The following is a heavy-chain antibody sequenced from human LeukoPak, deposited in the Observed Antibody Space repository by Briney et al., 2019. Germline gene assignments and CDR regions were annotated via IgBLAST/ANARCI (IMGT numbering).Heavy chain of an antibody. Sequence: SETLSLTCSVSGGSISGYYWSWIRQPPGKGLEWIGNIHTSGGTNYSPSLKSRVTISADTSRNQFSLKLSSVTAADTAVYYCARGTSTVVTPNYYYYYCMDVWGKGTTVTVSS. CDR2: IHTSGGT. J-gene: IGHJ6*03. CDR3: ARGTSTVVTPNYYYYYCMDV. V-gene: IGHV4-4*09. D-gene: IGHD4-23*01. CDR1: GGSISGYY.